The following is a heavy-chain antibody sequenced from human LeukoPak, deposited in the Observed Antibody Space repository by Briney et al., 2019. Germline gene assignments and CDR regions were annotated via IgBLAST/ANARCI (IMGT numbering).Heavy chain of an antibody. Sequence: PGGSLRLSCAASGFTFSSYAMSWVRQAPGKGLEWGSAISGSGGSTYYADSVKGRFTISRDNSKNTLYLQMNSLRAEDTAVYYCAKDLEIFGVVTAASFDYWGQGTLVTVSS. CDR2: ISGSGGST. D-gene: IGHD3-3*01. CDR1: GFTFSSYA. V-gene: IGHV3-23*01. J-gene: IGHJ4*02. CDR3: AKDLEIFGVVTAASFDY.